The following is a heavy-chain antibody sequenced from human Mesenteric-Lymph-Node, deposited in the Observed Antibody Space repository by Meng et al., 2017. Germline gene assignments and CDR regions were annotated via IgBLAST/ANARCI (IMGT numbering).Heavy chain of an antibody. CDR2: ISYDGSNK. V-gene: IGHV3-30*04. CDR1: GFTFSSYA. Sequence: GESLKISCAASGFTFSSYAMHWVRQAPGKGLEWVAVISYDGSNKYYADSVKGRFTISRDNSKNTLYLQMNSLRAEDTAVYYCASIDYDSSGLHLWGQGTLVTVSS. CDR3: ASIDYDSSGLHL. D-gene: IGHD3-22*01. J-gene: IGHJ4*02.